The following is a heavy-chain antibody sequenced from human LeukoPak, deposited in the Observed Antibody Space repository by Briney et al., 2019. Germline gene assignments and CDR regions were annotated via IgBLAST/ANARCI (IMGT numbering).Heavy chain of an antibody. CDR1: VYTFTVYD. V-gene: IGHV1-8*01. J-gene: IGHJ4*02. Sequence: ASVSVSCKPSVYTFTVYDINWVRQAIGQGLEWMGWMNPSTGDTGYAHKFQGRVTMTRNTSVDTAFMELSGLGSEDTAVYYCTRGSLSGSSRDYWGEGTLVTVSS. CDR2: MNPSTGDT. CDR3: TRGSLSGSSRDY. D-gene: IGHD1-26*01.